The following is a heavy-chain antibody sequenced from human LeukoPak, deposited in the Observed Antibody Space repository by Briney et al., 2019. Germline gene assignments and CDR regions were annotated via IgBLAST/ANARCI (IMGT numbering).Heavy chain of an antibody. Sequence: SVQVSCKASGFTFTSSAMQWVRQARGQRLEWIGWIVVGSGNTNYAQKFQERVTITRDMSTSTAYMELSSLRSEDTAVYYCAAKLVGNYVRDYWGQGTLVTVSS. D-gene: IGHD3-10*02. CDR2: IVVGSGNT. V-gene: IGHV1-58*02. CDR3: AAKLVGNYVRDY. J-gene: IGHJ4*02. CDR1: GFTFTSSA.